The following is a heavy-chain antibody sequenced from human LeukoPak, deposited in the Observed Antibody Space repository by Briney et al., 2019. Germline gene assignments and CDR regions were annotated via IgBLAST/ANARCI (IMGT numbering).Heavy chain of an antibody. V-gene: IGHV4-59*01. J-gene: IGHJ4*02. CDR2: IYYSGST. Sequence: SETLSLTFTVSGGSISSYYWSWIRQPPGKGLEWIGYIYYSGSTNYNPSLKSRVTISVDTSKNQFSLKLSSVTAADTAVYYCARGASWEGFDYWGQGTLVTVSS. CDR1: GGSISSYY. D-gene: IGHD1-26*01. CDR3: ARGASWEGFDY.